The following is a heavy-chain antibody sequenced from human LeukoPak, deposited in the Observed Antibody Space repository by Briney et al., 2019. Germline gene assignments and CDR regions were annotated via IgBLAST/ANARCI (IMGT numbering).Heavy chain of an antibody. CDR1: GGSFSGYY. J-gene: IGHJ1*01. CDR3: ARHPMNPYVYFQH. D-gene: IGHD3-16*01. CDR2: INHSGST. Sequence: SETLSLTCAVYGGSFSGYYWSWIRQPPGKGLEWIGEINHSGSTNYNPSLKSRVTISVDTSKNQFSLKLSSVTAADTAVYYCARHPMNPYVYFQHWGQGTLVTVSS. V-gene: IGHV4-34*01.